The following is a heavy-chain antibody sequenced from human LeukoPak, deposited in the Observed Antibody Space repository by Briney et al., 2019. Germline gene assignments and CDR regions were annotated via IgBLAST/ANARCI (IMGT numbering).Heavy chain of an antibody. CDR3: ARLTVRGVINY. V-gene: IGHV4-59*12. CDR2: IYYSGST. Sequence: PSETLSLTCTVSGDSISNYYWSWIRQPPGKGLEWIGYIYYSGSTNYNPSLKSRVTMSVDTSKNQFSLKLSSVTAADTAVYYCARLTVRGVINYWGQGTLVTVSS. J-gene: IGHJ4*02. CDR1: GDSISNYY. D-gene: IGHD3-10*01.